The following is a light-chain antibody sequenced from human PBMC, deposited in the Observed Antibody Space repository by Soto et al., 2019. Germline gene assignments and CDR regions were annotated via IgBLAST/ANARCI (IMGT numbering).Light chain of an antibody. CDR2: GAS. CDR3: QQRSNWLIT. V-gene: IGKV3-15*01. CDR1: QSVSSN. J-gene: IGKJ5*01. Sequence: EIVMPQSPATLSVSPGESSTLSCRASQSVSSNLAWYQQKPGQAHRLLIYGASTRATGIPARFSGSGSGTEFTLTISSLQSEDFAIYYCQQRSNWLITFGQGKRLEIK.